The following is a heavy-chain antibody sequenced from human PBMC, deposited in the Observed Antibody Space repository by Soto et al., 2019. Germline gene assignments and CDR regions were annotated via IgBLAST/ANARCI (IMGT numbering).Heavy chain of an antibody. D-gene: IGHD4-17*01. CDR2: IYYSGST. CDR1: GGSISSYY. J-gene: IGHJ4*02. V-gene: IGHV4-59*08. CDR3: ARRSDYGNYFDY. Sequence: SETLSLTCTVSGGSISSYYWSWIRQSPGKGLEWIGYIYYSGSTNYNPSLKSRVTISVDTSKNQFSLKLSSVTAADTAVYYCARRSDYGNYFDYWGPGTLVTVSS.